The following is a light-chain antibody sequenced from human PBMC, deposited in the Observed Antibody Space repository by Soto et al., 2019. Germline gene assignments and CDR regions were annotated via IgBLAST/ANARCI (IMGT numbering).Light chain of an antibody. J-gene: IGKJ4*01. V-gene: IGKV1-5*01. CDR2: DAS. Sequence: DIQMTQSPSTLSASVGDRVTITCRASQSISSWLAWYQQKPGKAPKLLIYDASSLESGVPSRFSGRGSGTEFTLTISNQQPDDFATYYCQQYNTYSQLTFGGGTKVEIK. CDR3: QQYNTYSQLT. CDR1: QSISSW.